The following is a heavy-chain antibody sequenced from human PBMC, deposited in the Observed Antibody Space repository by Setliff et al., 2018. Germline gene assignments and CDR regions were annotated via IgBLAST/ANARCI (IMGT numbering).Heavy chain of an antibody. CDR3: ARTGTYRYFDY. Sequence: SETLSLTCAVYGGSFSGYYWSWIRQPPGKGLEWIGEINHSGSTNYNPSLTSRVTISVDTSKNQFSLKLDSVTAADTAVYYCARTGTYRYFDYWGQGTRVTVSS. CDR1: GGSFSGYY. D-gene: IGHD1-1*01. J-gene: IGHJ4*02. V-gene: IGHV4-34*01. CDR2: INHSGST.